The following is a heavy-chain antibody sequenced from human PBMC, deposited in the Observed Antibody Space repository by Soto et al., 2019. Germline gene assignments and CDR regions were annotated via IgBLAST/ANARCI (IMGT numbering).Heavy chain of an antibody. Sequence: EVQLVESGGGVVRPGGSLRLSCAASGFTFDDYGMSWVRQAPGKGLEWVSGINWNGGSTGYADSVKGRFTISRDNAKNSLYLQMIRLRAEVTALYYCARDGSFDSSGYYVDYWGQGTLVTVSS. V-gene: IGHV3-20*04. CDR1: GFTFDDYG. CDR2: INWNGGST. J-gene: IGHJ4*02. CDR3: ARDGSFDSSGYYVDY. D-gene: IGHD3-22*01.